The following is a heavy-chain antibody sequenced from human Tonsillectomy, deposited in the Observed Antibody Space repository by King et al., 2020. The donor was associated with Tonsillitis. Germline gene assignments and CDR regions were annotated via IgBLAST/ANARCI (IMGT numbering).Heavy chain of an antibody. CDR3: ARLQYYDSSGYPSGYMDV. D-gene: IGHD3-22*01. CDR1: CVSISNFY. Sequence: QLQESGPGLVKPSETLSLTCTVSCVSISNFYWSWIRPLAGKGLEWVGRIYTSGRANYNPSLKSRVTMSVDTSKNQFSLWLNSVTAADTAVYYCARLQYYDSSGYPSGYMDVWGKGTTVTVSS. J-gene: IGHJ6*03. CDR2: IYTSGRA. V-gene: IGHV4-4*07.